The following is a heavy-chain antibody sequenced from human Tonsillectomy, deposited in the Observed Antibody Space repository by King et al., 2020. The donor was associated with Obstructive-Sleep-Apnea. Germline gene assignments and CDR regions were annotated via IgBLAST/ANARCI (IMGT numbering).Heavy chain of an antibody. D-gene: IGHD6-13*01. CDR3: ARLPYSSSWYQYHFDY. Sequence: VQLVESGAEVKKPGESLRISCTGSGYSFTTYWITWVRQMPGKGLEWMGRIDPSDSYTKSSPSFQGHVTISADKSISTAYLQWSSLKASDTAMYYCARLPYSSSWYQYHFDYWGQGTPVTVSS. CDR1: GYSFTTYW. V-gene: IGHV5-10-1*01. J-gene: IGHJ4*02. CDR2: IDPSDSYT.